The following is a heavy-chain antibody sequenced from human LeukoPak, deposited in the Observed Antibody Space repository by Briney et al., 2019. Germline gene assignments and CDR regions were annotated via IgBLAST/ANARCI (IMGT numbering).Heavy chain of an antibody. CDR1: GGSFSGYY. CDR2: INHSGST. CDR3: ARADGDYGFDY. Sequence: RPSETLSLTCAVYGGSFSGYYWSWIRQPPGKGLEWIGEINHSGSTNYNPSLKSRVTISVDTSKNQFSLKLSSVTAADTALYYCARADGDYGFDYWGQGTLVTVSS. J-gene: IGHJ4*02. V-gene: IGHV4-34*01. D-gene: IGHD4-17*01.